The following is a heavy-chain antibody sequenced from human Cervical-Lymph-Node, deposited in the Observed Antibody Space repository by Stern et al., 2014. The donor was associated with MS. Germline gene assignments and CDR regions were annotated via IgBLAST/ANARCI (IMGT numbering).Heavy chain of an antibody. Sequence: EVQLVESGGGLVQPGRSLRLSCEASGFPLDDYAMHWVRPGPGKGLEWVSGISWNSGKIGYADSVKGRFTISRDNAKNSLYLQMNSLRAEDTALYYCAKPLYHSYGMDVWGQGTTVTVSS. V-gene: IGHV3-9*01. CDR3: AKPLYHSYGMDV. CDR2: ISWNSGKI. CDR1: GFPLDDYA. D-gene: IGHD3-16*01. J-gene: IGHJ6*02.